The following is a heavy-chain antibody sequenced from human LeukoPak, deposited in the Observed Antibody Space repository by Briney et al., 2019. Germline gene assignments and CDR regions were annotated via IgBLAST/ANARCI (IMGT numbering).Heavy chain of an antibody. Sequence: PSETLSLTCTVSGGSISSYYWSWIRQPPGKGLEWIGFIYYSGSTNQNPSLKSRVTISVDTSKNQFSLKLSSVTAADTAVYYCARHGSRYTRGWFEGEGYFDYWGQGTLVTVSS. J-gene: IGHJ4*02. CDR2: IYYSGST. V-gene: IGHV4-59*08. D-gene: IGHD6-19*01. CDR1: GGSISSYY. CDR3: ARHGSRYTRGWFEGEGYFDY.